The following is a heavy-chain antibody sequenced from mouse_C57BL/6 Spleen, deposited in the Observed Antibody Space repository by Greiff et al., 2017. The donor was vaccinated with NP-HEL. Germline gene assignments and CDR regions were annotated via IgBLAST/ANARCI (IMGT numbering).Heavy chain of an antibody. J-gene: IGHJ2*01. Sequence: VQLQQPGAELVKPGASVKMSCKASGYTFTSYWITWVKQRPGQGLEWIGDIYPGSGSTNYNEKFKSKATLPVDTSSSTAYMQRSILTSEDSAVYYCSRYPPYYYGSSYYYFDYWGQGTTLTVSS. CDR2: IYPGSGST. V-gene: IGHV1-55*01. CDR3: SRYPPYYYGSSYYYFDY. CDR1: GYTFTSYW. D-gene: IGHD1-1*01.